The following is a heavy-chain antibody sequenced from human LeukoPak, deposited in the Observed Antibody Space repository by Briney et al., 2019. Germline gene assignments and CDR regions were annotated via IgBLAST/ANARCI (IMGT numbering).Heavy chain of an antibody. CDR3: AKSTQYSSGSFDY. CDR1: GFTFSRYG. V-gene: IGHV3-23*01. D-gene: IGHD6-19*01. J-gene: IGHJ4*02. Sequence: GGSLRLSCAASGFTFSRYGMSRVRQAPGKGLEWVSDISGSGGSTYYADSVKGRFTISRDNSKNTVYLQMNSLRAEDTAVHYCAKSTQYSSGSFDYWGQGTLATVSS. CDR2: ISGSGGST.